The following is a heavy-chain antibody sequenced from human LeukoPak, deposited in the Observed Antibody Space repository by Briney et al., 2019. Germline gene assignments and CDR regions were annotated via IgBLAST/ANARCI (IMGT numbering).Heavy chain of an antibody. V-gene: IGHV1-2*02. D-gene: IGHD3-22*01. CDR3: ARRQVYYCEREGYYPHYFHF. Sequence: ASVKVSSVSARYIFTRYYMHRSRQAPGQGLEWMGWINPDSGDTNFAPRFQGRVTMTRGTSINTAYMDLSWLRSDDTAVYYCARRQVYYCEREGYYPHYFHFCGQGNLVTVSS. CDR2: INPDSGDT. CDR1: RYIFTRYY. J-gene: IGHJ4*02.